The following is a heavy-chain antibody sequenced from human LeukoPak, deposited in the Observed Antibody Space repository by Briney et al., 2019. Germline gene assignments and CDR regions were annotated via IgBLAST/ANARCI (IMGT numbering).Heavy chain of an antibody. D-gene: IGHD3-10*01. Sequence: PGGSLRLSCAASGFTFSSYAMSWVRQAPGKGLEWVSAISGSGGSTYYADSVKGRFTISRDNSKNTLYLQMNSLRAEDTAVYYCAKEALPRITMVRGVHPDFDYWGQGTLVTVSS. V-gene: IGHV3-23*01. CDR3: AKEALPRITMVRGVHPDFDY. J-gene: IGHJ4*02. CDR2: ISGSGGST. CDR1: GFTFSSYA.